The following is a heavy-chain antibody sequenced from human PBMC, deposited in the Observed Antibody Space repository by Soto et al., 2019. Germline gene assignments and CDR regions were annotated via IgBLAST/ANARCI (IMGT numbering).Heavy chain of an antibody. Sequence: QVQLVQSGAEVKKPGSSVKVSCKASGGTFSSYTISWVRQAPGQGLEWMGRIIPILGIANYAQKFQGRVTITADKSTSTAYIELSSLRSEDTAVYYCARDSGYDPGLDYWGQGTLVTVSS. D-gene: IGHD5-12*01. CDR1: GGTFSSYT. V-gene: IGHV1-69*08. CDR3: ARDSGYDPGLDY. CDR2: IIPILGIA. J-gene: IGHJ4*02.